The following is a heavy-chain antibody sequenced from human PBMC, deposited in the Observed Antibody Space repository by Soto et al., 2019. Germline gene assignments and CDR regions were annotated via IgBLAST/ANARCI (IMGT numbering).Heavy chain of an antibody. V-gene: IGHV4-31*03. J-gene: IGHJ4*02. CDR3: ARVNYSGSGCYSTWFDY. CDR1: GGSISSGGYY. Sequence: QVQLQESGPGLLKPSQTLSLTCPVSGGSISSGGYYWSWIRKHPGKGLEWIGNIYYSGSTDYNPSLKRRVMVSVDTSKNQFSRKLSSVTAADKAVYYCARVNYSGSGCYSTWFDYWGQGTLVIVSS. D-gene: IGHD3-10*01. CDR2: IYYSGST.